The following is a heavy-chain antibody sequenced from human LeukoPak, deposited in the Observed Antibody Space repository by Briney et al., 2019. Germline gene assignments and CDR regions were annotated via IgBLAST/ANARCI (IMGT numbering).Heavy chain of an antibody. D-gene: IGHD1-26*01. Sequence: SGTLSLTCTVSGGSISSSGYYWGWIRQPAGKGLEWSASIYYSGSTYYNPSLKSRVTISVDTSKNQLSLKLSSLTAADTAVYYCARHEYSGSYYGLSWFDPWGQGTLVTVSS. J-gene: IGHJ5*02. CDR2: IYYSGST. CDR3: ARHEYSGSYYGLSWFDP. CDR1: GGSISSSGYY. V-gene: IGHV4-39*01.